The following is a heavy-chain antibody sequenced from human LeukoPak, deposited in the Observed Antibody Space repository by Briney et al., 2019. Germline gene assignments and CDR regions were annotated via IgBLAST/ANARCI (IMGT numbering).Heavy chain of an antibody. V-gene: IGHV3-21*01. CDR2: ISSSSSYI. Sequence: GGSLRLSCAASGFPFSSYSMNWVRQAPGKGLEWVSSISSSSSYIYYADSVKGRFTISRDNAKNSLYLQMNSLRAEDTAVCYCARVAIFGVIDFDYWGQGTLVTVSS. CDR1: GFPFSSYS. J-gene: IGHJ4*02. CDR3: ARVAIFGVIDFDY. D-gene: IGHD3-3*01.